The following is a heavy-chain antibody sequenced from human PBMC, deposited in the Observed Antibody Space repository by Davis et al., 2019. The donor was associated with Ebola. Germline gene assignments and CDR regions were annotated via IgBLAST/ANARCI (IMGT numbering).Heavy chain of an antibody. Sequence: PSETLSLTCTVSGGSISSHYWTWIRQPPGKGLEWIGYIYYSGNTNYNPSLKSRVTISVDTSKNHFSLKLMSVTAADTAMYYCVRDRYGYNSWGFDLWGRGTLITVSS. D-gene: IGHD5-24*01. CDR2: IYYSGNT. J-gene: IGHJ2*01. CDR1: GGSISSHY. CDR3: VRDRYGYNSWGFDL. V-gene: IGHV4-59*11.